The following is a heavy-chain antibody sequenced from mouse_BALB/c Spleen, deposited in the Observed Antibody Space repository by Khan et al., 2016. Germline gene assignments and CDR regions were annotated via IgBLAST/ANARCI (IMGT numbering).Heavy chain of an antibody. V-gene: IGHV1S135*01. Sequence: VQLQQSGPELVKPGASVKVSFKASGYTFPSYNMYWVKRSHGKNLEWIGYIDPYNGGASYNQKFKGKATLPVDQSSSTAYMYLNSLTSEDSAVYYCASDLLWYARDDWGQGTSVTVSS. J-gene: IGHJ4*01. CDR1: GYTFPSYN. CDR3: ASDLLWYARDD. CDR2: IDPYNGGA. D-gene: IGHD2-1*01.